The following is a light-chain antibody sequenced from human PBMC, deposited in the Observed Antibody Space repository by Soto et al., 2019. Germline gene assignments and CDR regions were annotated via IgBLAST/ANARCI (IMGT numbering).Light chain of an antibody. CDR2: EVT. CDR3: SSYAASNNFYFV. CDR1: SSDVGGYNY. V-gene: IGLV2-8*01. J-gene: IGLJ3*02. Sequence: QSVLTQPPSASGSPGQSVTISCTGTSSDVGGYNYVSWYQQYPSRAPKLMIYEVTKRPSGVPDRFSGSKSGNTASLTVSGLQAEDEADYYCSSYAASNNFYFVFGGGTKVTVL.